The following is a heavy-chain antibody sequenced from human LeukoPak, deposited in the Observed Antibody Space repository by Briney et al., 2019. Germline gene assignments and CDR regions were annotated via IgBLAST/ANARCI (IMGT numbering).Heavy chain of an antibody. J-gene: IGHJ3*02. CDR1: GFTFNNYW. V-gene: IGHV3-23*01. CDR2: ISGSGGST. Sequence: HPGGSLRLSCAASGFTFNNYWMHWVRQAPGKGLEWVSAISGSGGSTYYADSVKGRFTISRDNSKNTLYLQMNSLRAEDTAVYYCAKDRAANWGYADAFDIWGQGTMVTVSS. D-gene: IGHD7-27*01. CDR3: AKDRAANWGYADAFDI.